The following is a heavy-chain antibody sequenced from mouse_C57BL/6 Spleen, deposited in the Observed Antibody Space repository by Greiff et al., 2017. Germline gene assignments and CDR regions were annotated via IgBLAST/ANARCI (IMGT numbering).Heavy chain of an antibody. D-gene: IGHD1-1*01. CDR1: GYAFSSYW. CDR3: ARDGSCGYAMGY. V-gene: IGHV1-80*01. J-gene: IGHJ4*01. Sequence: LQESGAELVKPGASVKISCKASGYAFSSYWMNWVKQRPGKGLEWIGQIYPGDGDTNYNGKFKGKATLTADKSSSTAYMQLSSLTSEDSAVYFCARDGSCGYAMGYWGQRTSVTVST. CDR2: IYPGDGDT.